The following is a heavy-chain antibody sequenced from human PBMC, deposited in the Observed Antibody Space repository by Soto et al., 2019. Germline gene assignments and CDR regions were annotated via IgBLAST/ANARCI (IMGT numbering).Heavy chain of an antibody. V-gene: IGHV1-18*01. CDR1: GYSFTTYG. Sequence: QVQLVQSRGEVKKPGASVKVSCKTSGYSFTTYGISWVRQAPGQGLEWMGWISGYNGNTNYAQKLQGRVTMTTDTPTSTAYRELRSLSSADTAVYYCAREGPAPYYYYGMDVWGQGSTVTVSS. J-gene: IGHJ6*02. CDR2: ISGYNGNT. CDR3: AREGPAPYYYYGMDV.